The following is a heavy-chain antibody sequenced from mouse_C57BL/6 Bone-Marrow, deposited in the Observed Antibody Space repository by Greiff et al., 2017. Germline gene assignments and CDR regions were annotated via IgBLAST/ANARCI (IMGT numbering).Heavy chain of an antibody. V-gene: IGHV14-4*01. CDR1: GFNIKDDY. CDR2: IDPENGDT. Sequence: VQLQQSGAELVRPGASVKLSCTASGFNIKDDYMHWVKQRPEQGLEWIGWIDPENGDTEYASQFQGKATITADTSSNTAYLHLSSLTSEDTAVYYFTTGGYGLYCGNWGQGTTLTVSS. J-gene: IGHJ2*01. CDR3: TTGGYGLYCGN. D-gene: IGHD2-10*02.